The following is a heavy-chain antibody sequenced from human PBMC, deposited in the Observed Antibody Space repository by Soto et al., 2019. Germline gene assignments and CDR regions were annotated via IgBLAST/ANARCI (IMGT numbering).Heavy chain of an antibody. J-gene: IGHJ6*02. D-gene: IGHD4-17*01. CDR2: INPSGGST. CDR3: ARVGYGDYLNPNYYYGMDV. CDR1: GYTFTSYY. V-gene: IGHV1-46*01. Sequence: ASVKVSCKASGYTFTSYYMHWVRQAPGQGLEWMGIINPSGGSTSYAQKFQGRVTMTRDTSTSTVYMELSSLRSEDTAVYYCARVGYGDYLNPNYYYGMDVWGQGTTATVSS.